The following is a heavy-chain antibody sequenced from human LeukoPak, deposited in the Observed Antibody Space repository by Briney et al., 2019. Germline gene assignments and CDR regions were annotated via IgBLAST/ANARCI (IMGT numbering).Heavy chain of an antibody. CDR2: ISGSGDAT. J-gene: IGHJ4*02. Sequence: GGSLRLSCAASGFTFTTYAMTWVRRAPGKGLEWVSAISGSGDATYYADSVKGRFTISRDNSENTVYLQVSSLRAEDTAVYYCARLSGISGTTSRVLHYWGQGALVTVSS. V-gene: IGHV3-23*01. CDR3: ARLSGISGTTSRVLHY. D-gene: IGHD1-20*01. CDR1: GFTFTTYA.